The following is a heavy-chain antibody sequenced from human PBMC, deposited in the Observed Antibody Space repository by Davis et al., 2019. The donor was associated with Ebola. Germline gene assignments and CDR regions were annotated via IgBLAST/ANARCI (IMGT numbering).Heavy chain of an antibody. D-gene: IGHD5-12*01. Sequence: GGSLRLSCAASGFTFSSYSMNWVRQAPGKGLEWVSYISSSSSTIYYADSVKGRFTISRDNAKNSLYLQMNSLRDEDTAVYYCARGDSGYDLVYYYYGMDVWGQGTTVTASS. CDR2: ISSSSSTI. CDR1: GFTFSSYS. J-gene: IGHJ6*02. V-gene: IGHV3-48*02. CDR3: ARGDSGYDLVYYYYGMDV.